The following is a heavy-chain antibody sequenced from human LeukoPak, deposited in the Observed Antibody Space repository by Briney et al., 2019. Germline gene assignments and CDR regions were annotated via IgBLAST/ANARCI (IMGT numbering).Heavy chain of an antibody. V-gene: IGHV4-59*01. CDR3: ARGSTAAIGPSDY. CDR2: IYYSGST. J-gene: IGHJ4*02. CDR1: GGSISNYY. Sequence: PSETLSLTCTASGGSISNYYWSWIRQPPGKGLEWIGYIYYSGSTKYNPSLKSRVTISIDTSKNQFSLNLSSVTAADTAVYYCARGSTAAIGPSDYWGQGTLVTVSS. D-gene: IGHD6-13*01.